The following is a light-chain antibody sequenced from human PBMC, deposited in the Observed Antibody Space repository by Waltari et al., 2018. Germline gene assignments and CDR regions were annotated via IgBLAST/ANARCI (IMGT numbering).Light chain of an antibody. V-gene: IGLV3-1*01. CDR2: QNT. J-gene: IGLJ3*02. Sequence: SYELTQPTSVSVAPGQTANITCSGDKLGTKYACWYQHKPGQSPVLVIHQNTKRPSGNPVRFPGSNSGNRATLTISGTQPIDEADFYCRAWDSTFARVFGGGTRLTVL. CDR3: RAWDSTFARV. CDR1: KLGTKY.